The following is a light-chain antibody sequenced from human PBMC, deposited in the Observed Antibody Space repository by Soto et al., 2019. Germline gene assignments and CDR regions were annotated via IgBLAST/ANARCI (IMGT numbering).Light chain of an antibody. CDR2: DND. J-gene: IGLJ2*01. V-gene: IGLV1-51*01. CDR1: SSNIGNNY. CDR3: ATWDSSLSAGV. Sequence: QSVLTQPPSVSAAPGQKVTISCSGSSSNIGNNYVFWYQQLPGTASKLLIYDNDKRPSGIPDRFSGSKSGTSATLGITGLQTGDEADYYCATWDSSLSAGVFGGGTQLTVL.